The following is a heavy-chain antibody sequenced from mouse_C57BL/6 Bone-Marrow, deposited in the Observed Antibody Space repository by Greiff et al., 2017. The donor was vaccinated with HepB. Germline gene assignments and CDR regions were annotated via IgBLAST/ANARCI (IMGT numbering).Heavy chain of an antibody. D-gene: IGHD2-2*01. V-gene: IGHV1-54*01. CDR2: INPGSGGT. Sequence: VQGVESGAELVRPGTSVKVSCKASGYAFTNYLIEWVKQRPGQGLEWIGVINPGSGGTNYNEKFKGKATLTADKSSSTAYMQLSSLTSEDSAVYFCARDYGYDPFAYWGQGTLVTVSA. CDR1: GYAFTNYL. J-gene: IGHJ3*01. CDR3: ARDYGYDPFAY.